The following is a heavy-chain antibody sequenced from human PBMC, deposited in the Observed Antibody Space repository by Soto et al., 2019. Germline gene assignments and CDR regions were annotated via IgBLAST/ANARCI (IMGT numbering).Heavy chain of an antibody. D-gene: IGHD3-10*01. CDR1: GLTFSVYS. CDR3: ARDTAFAFDY. V-gene: IGHV3-48*02. Sequence: EVQLVESGGDLVQRGGSLRLSCAASGLTFSVYSMNWVRQAPGKGLEWVSNIRGSGATFYADSVKGRFTISRDNAKNSLFLQMSSLRDEDTAVYYCARDTAFAFDYWGQGILVTVSS. CDR2: IRGSGAT. J-gene: IGHJ4*02.